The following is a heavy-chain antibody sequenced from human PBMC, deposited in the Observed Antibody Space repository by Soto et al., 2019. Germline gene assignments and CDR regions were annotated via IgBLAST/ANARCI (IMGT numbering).Heavy chain of an antibody. J-gene: IGHJ3*01. CDR1: GFSFSTSGVG. CDR3: ARGLATLPVFAFDV. V-gene: IGHV2-5*01. D-gene: IGHD6-6*01. Sequence: QMTLKESGPTLLKPTQTLTLTCSFSGFSFSTSGVGVGWVRQPPVKDLEWLALIYWSGDEHYRPSLKSMLTITKDTSKNQVVLIMTNIDPLDTATYYCARGLATLPVFAFDVWGQGTTVTVSS. CDR2: IYWSGDE.